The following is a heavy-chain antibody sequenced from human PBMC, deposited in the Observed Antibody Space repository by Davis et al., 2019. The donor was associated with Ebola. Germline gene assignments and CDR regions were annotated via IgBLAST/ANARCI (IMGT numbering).Heavy chain of an antibody. D-gene: IGHD2/OR15-2a*01. CDR2: INHSGST. V-gene: IGHV4-34*01. J-gene: IGHJ4*02. CDR3: ARGRPFF. Sequence: MPGGSLRPSCAAYGGSSSGYYWSWIRQPPGEGLEWIGEINHSGSTNYNPSLKSRVTISIDTSKNQFSLKLSSVTAADTAVYYCARGRPFFWGQGTLVTVSS. CDR1: GGSSSGYY.